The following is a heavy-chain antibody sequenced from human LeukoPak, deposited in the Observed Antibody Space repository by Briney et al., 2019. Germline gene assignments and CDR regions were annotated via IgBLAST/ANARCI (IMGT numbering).Heavy chain of an antibody. D-gene: IGHD3-9*01. J-gene: IGHJ4*02. V-gene: IGHV4-39*01. CDR3: ARHGPRLRSFDSLLYFDT. CDR1: GGSITSSLYY. CDR2: IQYSGST. Sequence: SETLSLTCTVSGGSITSSLYYWAWIRQTPGEGLEWIGTIQYSGSTYYNPSLRSRVTISAETSKNQCSLRLNSVTAADTAVYCCARHGPRLRSFDSLLYFDTWGQGTPGTVSS.